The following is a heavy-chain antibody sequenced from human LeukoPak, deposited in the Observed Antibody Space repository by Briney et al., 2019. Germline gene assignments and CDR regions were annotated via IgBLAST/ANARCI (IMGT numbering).Heavy chain of an antibody. J-gene: IGHJ4*02. CDR3: ARDSTHTLAAQIDY. Sequence: ASVTVSCKASGGTFSSYAISWVRQAPGQGLEWMGRIIPILGIANYAQKFQGRVTITADKSTSTAYMELSSLRSEDTAVYYCARDSTHTLAAQIDYWGQGTLVTVSS. CDR2: IIPILGIA. D-gene: IGHD6-13*01. V-gene: IGHV1-69*04. CDR1: GGTFSSYA.